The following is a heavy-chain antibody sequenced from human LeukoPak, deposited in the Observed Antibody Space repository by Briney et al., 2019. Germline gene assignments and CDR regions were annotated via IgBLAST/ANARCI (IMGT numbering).Heavy chain of an antibody. CDR2: IWYDGSNK. D-gene: IGHD6-13*01. V-gene: IGHV3-33*01. Sequence: LPGGSLRLSCAASGFTFSSYGMHWVRQAPGKGLEWVAVIWYDGSNKYYADSVKGRFTISRDNSKNTLYLQMNSLRAEDTAVYYCARDSGSSWSSDFDYWGQGTLVTVSS. J-gene: IGHJ4*02. CDR3: ARDSGSSWSSDFDY. CDR1: GFTFSSYG.